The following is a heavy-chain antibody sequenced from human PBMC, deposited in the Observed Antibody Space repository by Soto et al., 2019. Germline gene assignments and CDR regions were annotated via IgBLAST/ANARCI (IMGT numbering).Heavy chain of an antibody. J-gene: IGHJ6*03. D-gene: IGHD2-2*01. CDR1: GFTFSDHY. CDR2: TRNKANSYTT. V-gene: IGHV3-72*01. Sequence: GGSLRLSCAASGFTFSDHYMDWVRQAPGKGLEWVGRTRNKANSYTTEYAASVKGRFTISRDDSKNSLYLQMNSLKTEDTAVYYCARAGVVSSTSCYRCGDYYYYYYYMDVWGKGTTVTVSS. CDR3: ARAGVVSSTSCYRCGDYYYYYYYMDV.